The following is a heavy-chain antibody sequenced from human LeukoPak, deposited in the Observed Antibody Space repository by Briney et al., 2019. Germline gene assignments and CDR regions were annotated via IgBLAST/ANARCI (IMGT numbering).Heavy chain of an antibody. CDR2: INHSGST. V-gene: IGHV4-34*09. J-gene: IGHJ4*02. Sequence: SETLSLTCAVYGGSFSGYYWSWIRQPPGKGLEWIGEINHSGSTNYNPSLKSRVTISVDTSKNQFSLKLSSVTAADTAVYYCALGTTGTLDFDYWGQGTLVTVSS. D-gene: IGHD1-1*01. CDR1: GGSFSGYY. CDR3: ALGTTGTLDFDY.